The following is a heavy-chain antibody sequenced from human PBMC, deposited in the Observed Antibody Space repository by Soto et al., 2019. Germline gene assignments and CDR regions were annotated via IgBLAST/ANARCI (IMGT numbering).Heavy chain of an antibody. D-gene: IGHD2-15*01. V-gene: IGHV3-23*01. CDR1: GCTFSTYA. J-gene: IGHJ1*01. Sequence: EVQLLESGGGLVQPGGSLRLSCAASGCTFSTYAMNWVRQAPGKGLEWVSAMDGGADSTDNADPVKGRFTISRDNSKNTLYLQMNSLRDEDTAVYYCAKDACRMTFRGGPAWGQGTLVTVSS. CDR2: MDGGADST. CDR3: AKDACRMTFRGGPA.